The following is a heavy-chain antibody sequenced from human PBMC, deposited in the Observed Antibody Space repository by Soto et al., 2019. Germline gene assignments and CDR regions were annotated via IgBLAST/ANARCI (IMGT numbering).Heavy chain of an antibody. Sequence: EVQLLESGGGLVQPGGSLRLSCAASGFTFSSYAMSWVRQAPGKGLEWVSVISGSGGSTYYADSVKGRFTISRDNSKNTLYLQMNSLRAEDTAAYNCARRSSGWYFDYWGQGTLVTVSS. J-gene: IGHJ4*02. V-gene: IGHV3-23*01. CDR2: ISGSGGST. CDR3: ARRSSGWYFDY. D-gene: IGHD6-19*01. CDR1: GFTFSSYA.